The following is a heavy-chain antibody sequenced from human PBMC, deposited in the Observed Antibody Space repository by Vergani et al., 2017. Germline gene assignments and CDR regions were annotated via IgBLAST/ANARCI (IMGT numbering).Heavy chain of an antibody. Sequence: EAQLVESGGDLVQPGGSLRLSCVGSGFSFSSYWVSWVRQAPGKGLEWVANIKQDESEKYYGDSVKGRFTISRDNAKNSVFLQMSSLRVEDTAVYYCARDYTNGGSRDMDVWGKGTTVIVSS. CDR3: ARDYTNGGSRDMDV. CDR2: IKQDESEK. CDR1: GFSFSSYW. J-gene: IGHJ6*03. D-gene: IGHD7-27*01. V-gene: IGHV3-7*01.